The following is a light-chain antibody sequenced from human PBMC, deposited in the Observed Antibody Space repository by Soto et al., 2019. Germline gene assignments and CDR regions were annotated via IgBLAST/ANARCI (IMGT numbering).Light chain of an antibody. CDR3: CSYVGATTYV. V-gene: IGLV2-11*01. J-gene: IGLJ1*01. Sequence: QSALTEPRSVSGSPGQSVTISCTGTSSDVGAYNYVSWYQQHPGKAPKLMTYDVSKRPSGVPDRFSGSTSGSTASLTISGLQAEDEAEYYCCSYVGATTYVFGRGTKVTVL. CDR1: SSDVGAYNY. CDR2: DVS.